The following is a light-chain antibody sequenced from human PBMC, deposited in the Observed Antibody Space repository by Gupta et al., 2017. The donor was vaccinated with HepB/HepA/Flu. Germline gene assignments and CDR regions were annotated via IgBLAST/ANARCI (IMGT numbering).Light chain of an antibody. CDR2: GAS. CDR3: QQTESIPQT. CDR1: QNIKSY. J-gene: IGKJ3*01. Sequence: DIQMTQSPSSLSASVGDRINITCRASQNIKSYLNWYQQRPGKAPKLLIYGASSLQGGVPSRFSGSGSETDFTLTVSRLQPEDFGTYYCQQTESIPQTFGHWTKVDIK. V-gene: IGKV1-39*01.